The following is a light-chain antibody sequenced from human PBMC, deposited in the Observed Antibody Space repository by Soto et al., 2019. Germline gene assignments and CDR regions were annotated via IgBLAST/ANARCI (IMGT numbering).Light chain of an antibody. CDR3: QQYNSYWT. CDR2: KAS. CDR1: QSISSW. J-gene: IGKJ1*01. Sequence: DIPMTHSPSTLSTSVGDRVTITCRASQSISSWLAWYQQKPGKAPKLLIYKASSLESGVPSRFSGSGSGTEFTLTISSLQPDDFATYYCQQYNSYWTFGQGTKV. V-gene: IGKV1-5*03.